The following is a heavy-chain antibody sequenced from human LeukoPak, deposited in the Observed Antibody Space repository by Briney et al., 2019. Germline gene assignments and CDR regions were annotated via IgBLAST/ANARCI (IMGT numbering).Heavy chain of an antibody. CDR3: ATYYYGSGTGVPSDY. J-gene: IGHJ4*02. CDR1: GFTFSSYG. D-gene: IGHD3-10*01. V-gene: IGHV3-33*01. CDR2: IWYDGSNK. Sequence: GGSLRLSCAASGFTFSSYGMHWVRQAPGKGLEWVAVIWYDGSNKYYADSVKGRFTISRDNSKNTLYLQMNSLRAEDTAVYYCATYYYGSGTGVPSDYWGQGTLVTVSS.